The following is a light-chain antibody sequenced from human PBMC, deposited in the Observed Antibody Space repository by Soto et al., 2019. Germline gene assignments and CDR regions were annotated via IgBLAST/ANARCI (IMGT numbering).Light chain of an antibody. CDR3: QRYISAPFT. V-gene: IGKV1-27*01. J-gene: IGKJ3*01. CDR1: QGISNY. Sequence: DTQMTQSPSSLSASVGDRVTITCRATQGISNYLAWYQQKPGEVPKLLIYAASTLQPGVPTRFSSSGSGTYFTLTITSLQPEDVSTYYCQRYISAPFTFGPGTNVNIK. CDR2: AAS.